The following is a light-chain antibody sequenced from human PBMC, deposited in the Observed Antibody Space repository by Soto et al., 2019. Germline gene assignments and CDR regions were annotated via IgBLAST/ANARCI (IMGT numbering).Light chain of an antibody. CDR1: SSDVGGYNY. Sequence: QSVLTQPASVSGSPGQSITISCTGTSSDVGGYNYVSWYQQHPGKAPKLMIYDVSNRPSGVSNRFSGSKSGNTASLTISGLQAEDEADYYCSSYSSSSTLVFGGETNMTVL. CDR2: DVS. CDR3: SSYSSSSTLV. V-gene: IGLV2-14*01. J-gene: IGLJ2*01.